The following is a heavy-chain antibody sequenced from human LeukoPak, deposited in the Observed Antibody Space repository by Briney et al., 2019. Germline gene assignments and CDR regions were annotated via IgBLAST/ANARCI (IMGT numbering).Heavy chain of an antibody. J-gene: IGHJ5*02. V-gene: IGHV1-46*01. D-gene: IGHD2-2*01. CDR2: INPSGGST. CDR1: GYTFTSYY. CDR3: AGWPQVVPFHARFDP. Sequence: ASVKVSCKASGYTFTSYYMHWVRQAPGQGLEWMGIINPSGGSTSYAQKFQGRVTITADKSTSTAYMELSSLRSEDTAVYYCAGWPQVVPFHARFDPWGQGTLVTVSS.